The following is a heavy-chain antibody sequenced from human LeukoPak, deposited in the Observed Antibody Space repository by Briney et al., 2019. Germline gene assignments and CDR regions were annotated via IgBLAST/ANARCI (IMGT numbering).Heavy chain of an antibody. V-gene: IGHV1-69*04. CDR2: IIPILGIA. D-gene: IGHD3-22*01. J-gene: IGHJ4*02. Sequence: ASVKVSCKASGGTFSSYAISWVRQAPGQGLEWMGRIIPILGIANYAQKFQGRVTITADKSTSTAYMELSSLRSEDTAVYYCASDYYGSSASLGDYWGQGTLVTVSS. CDR3: ASDYYGSSASLGDY. CDR1: GGTFSSYA.